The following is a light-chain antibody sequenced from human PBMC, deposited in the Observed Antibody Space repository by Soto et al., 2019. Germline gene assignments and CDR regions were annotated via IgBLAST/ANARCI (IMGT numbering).Light chain of an antibody. Sequence: QSVLTQPPSVSAAAGQTVTISCSGSYSNIGSNFVSWYQHLPGSAPRLLIYDNSQRPSGIPDRFSGSKSGSSATLGITGLQTGDEADYYCGTWDSSLSVVLFGGGTKLTVL. J-gene: IGLJ2*01. V-gene: IGLV1-51*01. CDR3: GTWDSSLSVVL. CDR2: DNS. CDR1: YSNIGSNF.